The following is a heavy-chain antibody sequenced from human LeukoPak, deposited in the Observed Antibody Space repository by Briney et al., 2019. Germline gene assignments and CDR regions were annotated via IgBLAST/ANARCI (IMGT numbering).Heavy chain of an antibody. D-gene: IGHD3-22*01. CDR3: ARDTYYDSSGYYSYYYYYYMDV. CDR2: MNPSGST. V-gene: IGHV4-34*01. CDR1: GRSFSGYY. J-gene: IGHJ6*03. Sequence: SETLSLTCAVYGRSFSGYYWTWIRQTPGKGLEWIGEMNPSGSTNYNPSLKSRVTISVDTSKNQFSLKLSSVTAADTAVYYCARDTYYDSSGYYSYYYYYYMDVWGKGTTVTVSS.